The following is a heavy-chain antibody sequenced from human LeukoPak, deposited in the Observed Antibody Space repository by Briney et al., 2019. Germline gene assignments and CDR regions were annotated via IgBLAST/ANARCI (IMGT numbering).Heavy chain of an antibody. Sequence: GGSLRLSCAASGFTFSSYSMNWVRQAPGKGLEWVSFISSSSSYMYYADSVKGRFTISRDNAKNSLYLQMNSLRAEDTAVYYCALFRLLRGSVEPAAGLWGQGTLVTVSS. CDR2: ISSSSSYM. CDR1: GFTFSSYS. D-gene: IGHD6-13*01. V-gene: IGHV3-21*01. J-gene: IGHJ4*02. CDR3: ALFRLLRGSVEPAAGL.